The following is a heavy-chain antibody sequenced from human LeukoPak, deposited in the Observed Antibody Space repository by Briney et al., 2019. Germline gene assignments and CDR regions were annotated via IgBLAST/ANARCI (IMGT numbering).Heavy chain of an antibody. CDR1: GFTFSRYE. D-gene: IGHD1-1*01. CDR3: ARATLSTQERRSYYYMDV. CDR2: ITSSGRTI. J-gene: IGHJ6*03. Sequence: GGSLRLSCEASGFTFSRYEMNWVRQAPGKGLEWVSYITSSGRTIYYADSVKGRFTISRDNAKNSLYLQMNSLRVEDTAVYYCARATLSTQERRSYYYMDVWGKGTAVTISS. V-gene: IGHV3-48*03.